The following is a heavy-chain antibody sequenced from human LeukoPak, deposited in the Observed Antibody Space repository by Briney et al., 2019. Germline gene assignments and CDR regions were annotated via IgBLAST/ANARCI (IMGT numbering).Heavy chain of an antibody. CDR1: GYSISSGYY. V-gene: IGHV4-38-2*01. CDR3: ARRNIVVVPAAPHYYYYHYMDV. Sequence: SETLSLTCAVSGYSISSGYYWGWIRQPPGKVLEWIGSIYHSGSTYYNPSLKSRVTISVDTSKNQFSLKLSSVTAADTAVYYCARRNIVVVPAAPHYYYYHYMDVWGTRTTVTVSS. J-gene: IGHJ6*03. D-gene: IGHD2-2*01. CDR2: IYHSGST.